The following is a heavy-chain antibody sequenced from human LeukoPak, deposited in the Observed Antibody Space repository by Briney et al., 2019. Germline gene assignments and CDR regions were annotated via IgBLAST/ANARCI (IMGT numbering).Heavy chain of an antibody. D-gene: IGHD3-10*01. CDR1: GFTFSNYG. CDR3: AIRGSPMVRNY. Sequence: GGSLRLSCAASGFTFSNYGMHWVRQAPDKGPEWVAFIRYDGSNKFYADSVKGRFTISRDNSKSTLYLDMNSLRAEDTAVYYCAIRGSPMVRNYWGQGTLVTVSS. J-gene: IGHJ4*02. CDR2: IRYDGSNK. V-gene: IGHV3-30*02.